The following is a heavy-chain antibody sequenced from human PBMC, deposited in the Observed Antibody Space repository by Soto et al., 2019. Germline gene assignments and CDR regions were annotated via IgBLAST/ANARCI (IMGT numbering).Heavy chain of an antibody. D-gene: IGHD3-10*01. CDR3: ARGHYYGSGSYRLPYYYGMDV. V-gene: IGHV4-61*01. J-gene: IGHJ6*02. CDR2: IYYSGST. CDR1: GGSVSSGSYY. Sequence: PSETLSLTCTVSGGSVSSGSYYWSWIRQPPGKGLEWIGYIYYSGSTNYNPSLKSRVTISVDTSKNQFSLKLSSVTAADTAVYYCARGHYYGSGSYRLPYYYGMDVWGQGTTVTVSS.